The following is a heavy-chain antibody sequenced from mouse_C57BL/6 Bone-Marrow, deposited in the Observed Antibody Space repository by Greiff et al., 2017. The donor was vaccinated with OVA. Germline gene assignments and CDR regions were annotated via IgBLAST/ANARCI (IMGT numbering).Heavy chain of an antibody. CDR3: ARRYVSSSWYCDV. V-gene: IGHV5-12*01. Sequence: EVKVEESGGGLVQPGGSLKLSCAASGFTFSDYYMYWVRQTPEKRLEWVAYISNGGGSTYYPDTVKGRFTISRDNAKNTLYLQMSRLKSEDTAMYYSARRYVSSSWYCDVWGTGTTVTVSS. D-gene: IGHD1-1*01. CDR1: GFTFSDYY. CDR2: ISNGGGST. J-gene: IGHJ1*03.